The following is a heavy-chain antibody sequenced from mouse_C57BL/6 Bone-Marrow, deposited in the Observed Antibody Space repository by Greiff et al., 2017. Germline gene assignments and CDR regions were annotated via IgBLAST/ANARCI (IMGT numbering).Heavy chain of an antibody. CDR2: IWGGGST. J-gene: IGHJ1*03. CDR1: GFSLTSYG. D-gene: IGHD1-1*01. Sequence: QVQLKESGPGLVAPSQSLSITCTVSGFSLTSYGVDWVRQPPGKGLEWLGVIWGGGSTTYNSALMSRLSISKDNSKSQAFLNMNSLQTDDIAMYYGAKHGYYGSSYWYFDVWGTGTTVTVSS. V-gene: IGHV2-9*01. CDR3: AKHGYYGSSYWYFDV.